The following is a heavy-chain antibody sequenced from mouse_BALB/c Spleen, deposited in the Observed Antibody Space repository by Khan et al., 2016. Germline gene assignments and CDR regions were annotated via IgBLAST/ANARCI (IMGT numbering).Heavy chain of an antibody. J-gene: IGHJ4*01. CDR3: ARYYGSTYVRGMDY. Sequence: EVQLVESGPSLVKLSQTLSLTCSVTGDSITSGYWNWIRKFPGNKLEYMGYISHSGSTYYNPSLKSRISITRDTSNNQYYLQLNSVTTEDTATYYCARYYGSTYVRGMDYWGQGTSVTVSS. V-gene: IGHV3-8*02. CDR2: ISHSGST. D-gene: IGHD1-1*01. CDR1: GDSITSGY.